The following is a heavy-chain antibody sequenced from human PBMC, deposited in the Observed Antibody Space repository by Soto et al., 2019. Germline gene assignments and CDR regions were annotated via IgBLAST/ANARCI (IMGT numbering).Heavy chain of an antibody. J-gene: IGHJ6*04. V-gene: IGHV4-39*01. CDR3: ATNYAYYYYYGMDV. CDR2: IYYSGST. D-gene: IGHD4-4*01. CDR1: GGSISSSSYY. Sequence: SETLSLTCTVSGGSISSSSYYWGWIRQPPGKGLEWIGSIYYSGSTYYNPSLKSRVTISVDTSKNQFSLKLSSVTAADTAVYYCATNYAYYYYYGMDVWGEGTTVTVYS.